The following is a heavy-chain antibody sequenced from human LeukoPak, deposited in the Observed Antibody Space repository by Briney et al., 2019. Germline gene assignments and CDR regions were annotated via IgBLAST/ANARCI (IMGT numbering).Heavy chain of an antibody. D-gene: IGHD1-26*01. V-gene: IGHV3-21*01. Sequence: GGSLRLSCAASGFTFSTYNMNWVRQAPGKGPDWVSSISTSSNYIYYADSVKGRFTISRDNAKNSLYLQMNSLRVEDTDVYYCARDVGAAAPDAFDIWGQGTMVTVSS. J-gene: IGHJ3*02. CDR1: GFTFSTYN. CDR2: ISTSSNYI. CDR3: ARDVGAAAPDAFDI.